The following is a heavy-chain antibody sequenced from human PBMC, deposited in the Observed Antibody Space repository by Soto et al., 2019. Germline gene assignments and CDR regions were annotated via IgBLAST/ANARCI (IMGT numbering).Heavy chain of an antibody. CDR2: INADYGNT. Sequence: QAQLVQSGAEVRKPGASVKVSCKASGYTFYSHSISWVRQAPGQGLEWMGRINADYGNTQYAQKFRGRVIMTTDTSTTTVYMELTILRSDETAVYYCAKCIQVDYYYSMDVWGLGTMVTASS. CDR3: AKCIQVDYYYSMDV. V-gene: IGHV1-18*01. D-gene: IGHD5-18*01. J-gene: IGHJ6*02. CDR1: GYTFYSHS.